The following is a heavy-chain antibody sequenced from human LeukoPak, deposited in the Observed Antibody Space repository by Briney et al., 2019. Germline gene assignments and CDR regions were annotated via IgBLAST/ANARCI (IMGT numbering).Heavy chain of an antibody. Sequence: GGSLRLSCAASGFTVSTTHMSWVRQAPGKGLEWASVIYSGGDTYYSDSVKGRFTVSRDSSKNTLYLQMNSLSAEDTAVYYCARGYVRAFDFWGQGTMVTVSS. CDR3: ARGYVRAFDF. D-gene: IGHD2-15*01. CDR1: GFTVSTTH. CDR2: IYSGGDT. J-gene: IGHJ3*01. V-gene: IGHV3-53*01.